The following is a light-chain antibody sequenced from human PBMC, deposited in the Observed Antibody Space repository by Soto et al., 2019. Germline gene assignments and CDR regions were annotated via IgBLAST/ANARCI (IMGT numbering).Light chain of an antibody. CDR2: GAS. CDR1: QGISSF. Sequence: DIQLTQSPSFLSASVGDRVTITCRASQGISSFLAWYQQKPGKAPNLLISGASNLRNGVPSRFSGGGSGTEFTLTISSLQPEDFATYYCQHLNTYPLTFGGGTKVEI. CDR3: QHLNTYPLT. J-gene: IGKJ4*01. V-gene: IGKV1-9*01.